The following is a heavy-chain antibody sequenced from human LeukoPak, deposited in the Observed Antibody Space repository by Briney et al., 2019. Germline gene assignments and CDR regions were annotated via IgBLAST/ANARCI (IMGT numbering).Heavy chain of an antibody. CDR1: GFTFSSYA. J-gene: IGHJ1*01. Sequence: GGSLRLSCAASGFTFSSYAMSWVRQAPGKGLEWVSGISNDGVNTNYANSVKGRFTISRDKSKNTLYLQMSSLRAEDTAVYFCAKNVVGTTDWGQGTLLTVSS. D-gene: IGHD1-26*01. CDR2: ISNDGVNT. V-gene: IGHV3-23*01. CDR3: AKNVVGTTD.